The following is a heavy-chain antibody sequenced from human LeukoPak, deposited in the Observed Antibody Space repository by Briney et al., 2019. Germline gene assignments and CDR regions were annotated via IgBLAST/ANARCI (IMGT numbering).Heavy chain of an antibody. V-gene: IGHV3-9*01. CDR2: ISWKSGSI. Sequence: PGRSLRLSCAASGFTFDDYAMHWVRQAPGKGLEWVSGISWKSGSIGYADSVKGRFTISRDNAKNSLYLQMNSLRAEDTALYYCAKGYCSNTSCYYYYYMDVWGKGTTVTVSS. J-gene: IGHJ6*03. CDR3: AKGYCSNTSCYYYYYMDV. CDR1: GFTFDDYA. D-gene: IGHD2-2*01.